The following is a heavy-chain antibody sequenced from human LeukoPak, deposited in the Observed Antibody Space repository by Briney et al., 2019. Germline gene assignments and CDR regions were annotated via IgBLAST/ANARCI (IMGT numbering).Heavy chain of an antibody. Sequence: GGSLRLSCAVSGFTFSSYWMSWVRQTPGKGPEWVANIQQDGSEKYYVDSVKGRFTISRDNTKNSLYLQINSLRAEDTAVYYCARDPGYYYDSSGYYQEAPFDYWGQGTLVTVSS. J-gene: IGHJ4*02. CDR3: ARDPGYYYDSSGYYQEAPFDY. CDR1: GFTFSSYW. V-gene: IGHV3-7*01. CDR2: IQQDGSEK. D-gene: IGHD3-22*01.